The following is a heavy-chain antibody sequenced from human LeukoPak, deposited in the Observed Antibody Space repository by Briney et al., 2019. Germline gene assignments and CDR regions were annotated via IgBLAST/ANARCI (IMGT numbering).Heavy chain of an antibody. V-gene: IGHV3-33*01. CDR2: IWYDGSNK. CDR3: ARAYSGFSSRGFDY. J-gene: IGHJ4*02. D-gene: IGHD5-12*01. CDR1: GFTFSSYG. Sequence: GGSLRLSCATSGFTFSSYGMHWVRQAPGKGLEWVADIWYDGSNKYYADSVKGRFTISRDNSKNTVSLQMTSLRAEDTAVYYCARAYSGFSSRGFDYWGQGTLVAVSS.